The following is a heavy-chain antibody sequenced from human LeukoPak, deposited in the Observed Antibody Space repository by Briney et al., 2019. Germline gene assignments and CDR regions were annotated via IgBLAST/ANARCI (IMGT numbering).Heavy chain of an antibody. Sequence: SETLSLTCPVSDGSISSSTYYRGWIRLPPGKGLEWIGSIHYSGRTYYNPSLESRVTISADTSKNQFSLKLSSVTATDTAVYYCARNKYDTAFDIWGRGTMVTVSS. D-gene: IGHD3-22*01. CDR1: DGSISSSTYY. CDR3: ARNKYDTAFDI. V-gene: IGHV4-39*01. CDR2: IHYSGRT. J-gene: IGHJ3*02.